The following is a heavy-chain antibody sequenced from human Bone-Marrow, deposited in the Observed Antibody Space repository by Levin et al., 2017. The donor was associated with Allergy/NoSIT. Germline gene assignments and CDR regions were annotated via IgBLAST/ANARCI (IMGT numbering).Heavy chain of an antibody. CDR1: GFTVSNNY. CDR2: IYSGGST. CDR3: ARDGPAKPWA. J-gene: IGHJ3*01. D-gene: IGHD2-2*01. Sequence: TGESLKISCAVSGFTVSNNYMNWVRQAPGKGLEWVSLIYSGGSTHYAASVKGRFTISRDSSSNTLYLQMNSLRAEDTAVYYCARDGPAKPWAWGQGTMVTVSS. V-gene: IGHV3-53*01.